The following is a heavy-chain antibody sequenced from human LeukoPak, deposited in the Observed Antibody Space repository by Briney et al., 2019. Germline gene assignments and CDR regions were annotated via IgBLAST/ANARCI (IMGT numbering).Heavy chain of an antibody. D-gene: IGHD3-16*01. Sequence: GESLKISCKGSGYSFTSYWIGWVRQMPGKGLEWMGIIYPGDSDTRYSPSFQGQVTISADKSISTAYLQCSSLKASDTAMYYCPRLFGTFGDVSGFDPWGQGTLVTVSS. V-gene: IGHV5-51*01. CDR2: IYPGDSDT. CDR3: PRLFGTFGDVSGFDP. J-gene: IGHJ5*02. CDR1: GYSFTSYW.